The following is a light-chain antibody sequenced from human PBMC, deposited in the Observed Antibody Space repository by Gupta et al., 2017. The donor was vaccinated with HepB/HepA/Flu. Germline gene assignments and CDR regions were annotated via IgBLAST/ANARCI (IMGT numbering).Light chain of an antibody. V-gene: IGLV10-54*04. Sequence: PTPPTLVVQGLRKDAQPPCPGNSDNVGNHGAAWLQQHQGHPPKLLSYRNNTRPSGISERFSASRSGSTASLTITGLQPEDEADYHCSSWDSSLNARIFGGGTKLTVL. CDR1: SDNVGNHG. CDR3: SSWDSSLNARI. J-gene: IGLJ2*01. CDR2: RNN.